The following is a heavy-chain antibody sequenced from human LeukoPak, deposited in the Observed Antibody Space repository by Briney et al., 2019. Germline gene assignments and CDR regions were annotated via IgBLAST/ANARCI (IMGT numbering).Heavy chain of an antibody. CDR1: GFTFSSYG. Sequence: SGGSLRLSCAASGFTFSSYGMHWVRQAPGKGLEWVAVIGYDGSNKYYADSVKGRFTISRDNSKNTLYLQMNSLRAEDTAVYYCAKDRGYGDYAADFDYWGQGTLVTVSS. CDR2: IGYDGSNK. V-gene: IGHV3-33*06. J-gene: IGHJ4*02. D-gene: IGHD4-17*01. CDR3: AKDRGYGDYAADFDY.